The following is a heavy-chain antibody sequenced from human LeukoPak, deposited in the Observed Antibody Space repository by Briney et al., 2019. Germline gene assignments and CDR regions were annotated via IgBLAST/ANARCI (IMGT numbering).Heavy chain of an antibody. Sequence: GGSLRLSCAASGFTFDDYAMHWVRQAPGKGLEWVSLISGDGGSTYYADSVKGRFTISRDNSKNSLYLQMNSLRTEDTASYYCAKDTYYYDSSGYPAMDVWGKGTTVTVSS. CDR2: ISGDGGST. D-gene: IGHD3-22*01. CDR1: GFTFDDYA. V-gene: IGHV3-43*02. CDR3: AKDTYYYDSSGYPAMDV. J-gene: IGHJ6*03.